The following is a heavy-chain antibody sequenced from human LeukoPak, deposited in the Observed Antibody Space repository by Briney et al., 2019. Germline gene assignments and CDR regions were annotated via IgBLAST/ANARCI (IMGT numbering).Heavy chain of an antibody. CDR1: GFTFSSYA. J-gene: IGHJ5*02. V-gene: IGHV3-23*01. CDR2: ISGSGVST. D-gene: IGHD6-6*01. Sequence: GGSLRLSCAASGFTFSSYAMNWVRQAPGKGLEWVSAISGSGVSTYYADSVKGRFTISRDNSKNTLYLQMNSLRAEDTAVYYCAKVRGSPNWFDPWGQGTLVTVSS. CDR3: AKVRGSPNWFDP.